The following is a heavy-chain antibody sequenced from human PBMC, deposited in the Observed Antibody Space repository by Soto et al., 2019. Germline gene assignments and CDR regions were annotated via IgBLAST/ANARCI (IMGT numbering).Heavy chain of an antibody. D-gene: IGHD6-19*01. CDR1: GFTFSSYA. CDR2: ISYDGSNK. CDR3: ARESQQWLNNRAEYFQH. J-gene: IGHJ1*01. Sequence: QVQLVESGGGVVQPGRSLRLSCAASGFTFSSYAMHWVRQAPGKGLEWVAVISYDGSNKYYADSVKGRFTISRDNCQFTLYVEMYNMRAEDTAVYYCARESQQWLNNRAEYFQHWGQGTLVTVSS. V-gene: IGHV3-30-3*01.